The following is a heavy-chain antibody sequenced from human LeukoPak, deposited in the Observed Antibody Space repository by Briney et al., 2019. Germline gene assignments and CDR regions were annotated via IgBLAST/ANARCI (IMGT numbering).Heavy chain of an antibody. J-gene: IGHJ4*02. V-gene: IGHV1-69*05. CDR3: AVGGYSYGPFDY. Sequence: GASVKVSCKASGYTFTSYGISWVRQAPGQGLEWMGGIIPIFGTANYAQKFQGRVTITTDESTSTAYMELSSLRSEGTAVYYCAVGGYSYGPFDYWGQGTLVTVSS. D-gene: IGHD5-18*01. CDR1: GYTFTSYG. CDR2: IIPIFGTA.